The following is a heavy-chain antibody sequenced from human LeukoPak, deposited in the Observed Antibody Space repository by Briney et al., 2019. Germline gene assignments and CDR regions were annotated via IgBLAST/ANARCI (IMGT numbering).Heavy chain of an antibody. Sequence: GGSLRLSCAASGFTFSDYYMSWIRQAPGKGLEWVSYISSSGSTIYYADSVKGRFTISRDNAKNSLYLQMNSLRAEDTAVYYCAREGITIFGEVIIRDFDYWGQGTLVTVSS. CDR3: AREGITIFGEVIIRDFDY. CDR2: ISSSGSTI. CDR1: GFTFSDYY. V-gene: IGHV3-11*04. J-gene: IGHJ4*02. D-gene: IGHD3-3*01.